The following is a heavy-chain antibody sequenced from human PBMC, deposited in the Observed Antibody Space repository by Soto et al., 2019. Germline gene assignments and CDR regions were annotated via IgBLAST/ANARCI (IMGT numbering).Heavy chain of an antibody. CDR1: GXTFGRYA. J-gene: IGHJ3*02. CDR2: IIPIFGTA. V-gene: IGHV1-69*13. Sequence: ASGKVSCKASGXTFGRYAISWVGQAPGQGLEWMGGIIPIFGTANYAQKFQGRVTITADESTSTAYMELSSLRSEDTAVYYCARGGSGSYSWSAFDIWGQGTMVTVSS. CDR3: ARGGSGSYSWSAFDI. D-gene: IGHD6-19*01.